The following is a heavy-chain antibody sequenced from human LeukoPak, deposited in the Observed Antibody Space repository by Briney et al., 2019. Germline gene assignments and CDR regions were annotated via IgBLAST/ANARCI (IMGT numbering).Heavy chain of an antibody. CDR2: IYYSGST. Sequence: SETLSLTCTVSGDSISSYYWSWIRQPPGKGLEWIGYIYYSGSTNYNPSLKSRVTISVDTSKNQFSLKLSSVTAADTAVYYCARGWLQFLYWGQGTLVTVSS. J-gene: IGHJ4*02. D-gene: IGHD5-24*01. CDR3: ARGWLQFLY. CDR1: GDSISSYY. V-gene: IGHV4-59*01.